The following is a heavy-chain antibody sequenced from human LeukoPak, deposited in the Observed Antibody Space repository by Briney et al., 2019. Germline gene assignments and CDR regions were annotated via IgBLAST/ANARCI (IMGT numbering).Heavy chain of an antibody. CDR1: GFTFGSYW. Sequence: GGSLRLSCAASGFTFGSYWMQWVRQTPEKGLVWVAHINNDGSNTIYADSVRGRFIISRDNAKNSLYLQMNSLRAEDTAVYYCVSAKTCGGDCYHFDYWGQGALVTVSS. V-gene: IGHV3-74*01. D-gene: IGHD2-21*02. J-gene: IGHJ4*02. CDR3: VSAKTCGGDCYHFDY. CDR2: INNDGSNT.